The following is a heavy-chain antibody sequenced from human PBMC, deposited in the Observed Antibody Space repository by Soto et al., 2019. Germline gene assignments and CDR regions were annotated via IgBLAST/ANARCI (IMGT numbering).Heavy chain of an antibody. D-gene: IGHD1-26*01. CDR3: AKDLSELHLDF. CDR1: GFSFNSYW. J-gene: IGHJ4*02. Sequence: GGSLRLSCSGFGFSFNSYWMNWVRQTPGKGLEWVANINPDGNAKKYVDPGKGRFIASRDNSKNTLYLQMNSLRADDTAVYYCAKDLSELHLDFWGQGT. CDR2: INPDGNAK. V-gene: IGHV3-7*01.